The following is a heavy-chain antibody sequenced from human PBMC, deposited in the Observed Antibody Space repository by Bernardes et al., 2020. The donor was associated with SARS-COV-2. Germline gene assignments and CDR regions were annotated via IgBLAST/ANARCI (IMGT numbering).Heavy chain of an antibody. Sequence: SETLSLTCTVSGGSISSYYWSWIRQPPGKGLEWIGYIYYSGSTNYNPSLKSRVTISVDTSKNQFSLKLSSVTAADTAVYYCARGPPPIWSGYQNYMDVWGKGTTVTVSS. D-gene: IGHD3-3*01. CDR1: GGSISSYY. V-gene: IGHV4-59*01. CDR2: IYYSGST. CDR3: ARGPPPIWSGYQNYMDV. J-gene: IGHJ6*03.